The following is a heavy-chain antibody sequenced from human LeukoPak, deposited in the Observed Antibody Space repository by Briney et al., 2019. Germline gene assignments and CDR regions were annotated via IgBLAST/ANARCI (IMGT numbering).Heavy chain of an antibody. V-gene: IGHV1-24*01. Sequence: ASVNVSYKFSEYTLTELSMHWVRQAPGKGGEGLGGFDPEDGEIIYAQKFQGRVTMSDDTSTDTAYMELGSLRSDDTAVYYCAADRGDYSGSYWTAFDIWGQGTMVTVSS. J-gene: IGHJ3*02. CDR3: AADRGDYSGSYWTAFDI. CDR1: EYTLTELS. D-gene: IGHD1-26*01. CDR2: FDPEDGEI.